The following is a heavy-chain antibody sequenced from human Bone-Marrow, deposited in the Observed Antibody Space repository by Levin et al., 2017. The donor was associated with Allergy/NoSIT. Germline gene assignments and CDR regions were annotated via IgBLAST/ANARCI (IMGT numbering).Heavy chain of an antibody. D-gene: IGHD4-17*01. CDR2: IYYSGST. Sequence: SETLSLTCTVSGGSISSGDYYWSWIRQPPGKGLEWIGYIYYSGSTYYNPSLKSRVTISVDTSKNQFSLKLSSVTAADTAVFYCARTAVTTLWFDPWGQGTLVTVSS. V-gene: IGHV4-30-4*01. CDR1: GGSISSGDYY. J-gene: IGHJ5*02. CDR3: ARTAVTTLWFDP.